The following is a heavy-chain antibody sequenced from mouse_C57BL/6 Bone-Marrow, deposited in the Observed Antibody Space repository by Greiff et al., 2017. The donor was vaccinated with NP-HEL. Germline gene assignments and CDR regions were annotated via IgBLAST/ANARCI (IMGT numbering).Heavy chain of an antibody. Sequence: VKLQQPGAELVKPGASVKVSCKASGYTFTSYWMHWVKQRPGQGLEWIGRIHPSDSDTNYNQKFKGKATLTVDKSSSTAYMQLSSLTSEDSVVYYCAIGGGHKLDWYFDVWGTGTTVTVSS. J-gene: IGHJ1*03. CDR2: IHPSDSDT. CDR1: GYTFTSYW. V-gene: IGHV1-74*01. CDR3: AIGGGHKLDWYFDV. D-gene: IGHD6-1*01.